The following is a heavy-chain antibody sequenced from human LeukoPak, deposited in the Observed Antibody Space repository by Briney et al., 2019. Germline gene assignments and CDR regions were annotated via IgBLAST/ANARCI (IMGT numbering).Heavy chain of an antibody. CDR1: GFTFSSYA. CDR3: ARGVRIAVAGYIDC. J-gene: IGHJ4*02. CDR2: ISYDGSDK. Sequence: GGSLRLSCAASGFTFSSYAMHWVRRASSKGLEWVAAISYDGSDKKYADSVKGRFTISRDNSKNTLYLQMNSLRSDDTAVYYCARGVRIAVAGYIDCWGQGTLVTVSS. D-gene: IGHD6-19*01. V-gene: IGHV3-30*04.